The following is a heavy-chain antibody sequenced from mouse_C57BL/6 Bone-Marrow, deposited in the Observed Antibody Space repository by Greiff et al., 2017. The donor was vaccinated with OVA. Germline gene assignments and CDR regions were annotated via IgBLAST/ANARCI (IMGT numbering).Heavy chain of an antibody. CDR2: IDPSDSYT. V-gene: IGHV1-50*01. CDR3: AREPTMVTTGFAC. Sequence: QVQLKQPGAELVKPGASVKLSCKASGYTFTSYWMQWVKQRPGQGLEWIGEIDPSDSYTNYNQKFKGKATLTVVTSSSTAYMQLSSLTSEDSAVYYCAREPTMVTTGFACWGKRTLVTVSA. J-gene: IGHJ3*01. D-gene: IGHD2-9*01. CDR1: GYTFTSYW.